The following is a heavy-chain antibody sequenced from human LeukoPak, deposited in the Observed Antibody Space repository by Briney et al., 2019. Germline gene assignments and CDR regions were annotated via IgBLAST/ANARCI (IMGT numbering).Heavy chain of an antibody. V-gene: IGHV1-8*03. CDR2: MNPNSGNT. J-gene: IGHJ4*02. D-gene: IGHD3-22*01. CDR1: GHTFPSHC. CDR3: ARGGDYYDSSGFDY. Sequence: SVKLSCNASGHTFPSHCINWARQATRQGLEWMRGMNPNSGNTGCAQKFEGRVTITRNTYISTAYMELSSLRSEDTGVYYCARGGDYYDSSGFDYWGQGTLVTVSS.